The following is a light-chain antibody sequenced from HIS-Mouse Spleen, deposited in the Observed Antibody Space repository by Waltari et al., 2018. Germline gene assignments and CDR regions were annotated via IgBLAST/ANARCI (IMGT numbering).Light chain of an antibody. J-gene: IGLJ2*01. CDR2: EDS. CDR3: YSTDSSGNHRV. V-gene: IGLV3-10*01. CDR1: ALPKKS. Sequence: SYELTQPPSVSVSPGQTARIPCSGDALPKKSAYWYQQKSGQAPVLVICEDSKRPSGPPERFSGSSSGTMATLTISGAQVEDEADYYCYSTDSSGNHRVFGGGTKLTVL.